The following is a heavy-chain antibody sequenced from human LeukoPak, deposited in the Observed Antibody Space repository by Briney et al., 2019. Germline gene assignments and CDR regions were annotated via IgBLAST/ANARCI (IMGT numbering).Heavy chain of an antibody. CDR1: GYTFTGYY. CDR2: INPNSGGT. CDR3: ASGGASAMASADYYYYYGMDV. J-gene: IGHJ6*02. Sequence: ASVKVSCKASGYTFTGYYMHWVRQAPGQGLEWMGWINPNSGGTNYAQKFQGWVTMTTDTSTSTAYMELRSLRSDDTAVYYCASGGASAMASADYYYYYGMDVWGQGTTVTVSS. D-gene: IGHD5-18*01. V-gene: IGHV1-2*04.